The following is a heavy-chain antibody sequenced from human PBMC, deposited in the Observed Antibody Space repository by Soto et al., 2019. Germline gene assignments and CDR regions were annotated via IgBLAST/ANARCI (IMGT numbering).Heavy chain of an antibody. J-gene: IGHJ3*02. CDR1: GFTFSSYA. D-gene: IGHD2-21*02. CDR2: ISYDGSNK. V-gene: IGHV3-30-3*01. Sequence: QVQLVESGGGVVQPGRSLRLSCAASGFTFSSYAMHWVRQAPGKGLEWVAVISYDGSNKYYADSVKGRFTISRYNSKNTLYLQMNSLRAEDTAVYYCARVSHIVVVTAAFDIWGQGTMVTVSS. CDR3: ARVSHIVVVTAAFDI.